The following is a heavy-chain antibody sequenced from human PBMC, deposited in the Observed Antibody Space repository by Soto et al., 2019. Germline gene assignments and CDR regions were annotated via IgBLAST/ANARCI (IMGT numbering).Heavy chain of an antibody. CDR2: IYYSGST. Sequence: SETLSLTCTVSGGSVSSGSYYWSWIRQPPGKGLEWIGYIYYSGSTNYNPPLKSRVTISVDTSKNQFSLKLSSVTAADTAVYYCARVPYYYDSSGYCTWGQGTLVTVSS. J-gene: IGHJ5*02. CDR3: ARVPYYYDSSGYCT. V-gene: IGHV4-61*01. D-gene: IGHD3-22*01. CDR1: GGSVSSGSYY.